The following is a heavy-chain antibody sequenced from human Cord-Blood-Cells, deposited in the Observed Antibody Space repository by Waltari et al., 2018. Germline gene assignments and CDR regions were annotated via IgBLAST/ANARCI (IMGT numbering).Heavy chain of an antibody. V-gene: IGHV1-2*02. CDR2: INPNRGGP. D-gene: IGHD6-13*01. J-gene: IGHJ4*02. CDR1: GYTFTGYY. CDR3: ARGRDSSSWPHGVTFDY. Sequence: QVQLVQSGAEVKKPGASVKVSCKASGYTFTGYYMHWVRQAPGQGLEWMGWINPNRGGPNYAQKFQGRVTRTRDTSISTAYMELGRRRSDDTAVYYCARGRDSSSWPHGVTFDYWGQGTLVTVSS.